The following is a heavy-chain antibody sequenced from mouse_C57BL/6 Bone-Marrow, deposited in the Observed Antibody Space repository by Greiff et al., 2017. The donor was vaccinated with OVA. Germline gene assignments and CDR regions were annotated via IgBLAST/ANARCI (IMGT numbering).Heavy chain of an antibody. D-gene: IGHD1-3*01. CDR2: IYPRSGNT. CDR1: GYTFTSYG. Sequence: QVQLKQSGAELARPGASVKLSCKASGYTFTSYGISWVKQRPGQGLEWIGEIYPRSGNTYYNEKFKGKATLTADKSSSTAYMELRSLTSEDSAVYVCAREGKWALDYYAMDYWGQGTSVTVSS. J-gene: IGHJ4*01. V-gene: IGHV1-81*01. CDR3: AREGKWALDYYAMDY.